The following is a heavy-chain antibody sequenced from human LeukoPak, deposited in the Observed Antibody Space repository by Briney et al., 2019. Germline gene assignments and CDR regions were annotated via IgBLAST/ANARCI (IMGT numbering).Heavy chain of an antibody. CDR1: GFTFDDYG. V-gene: IGHV3-20*04. D-gene: IGHD2-21*02. J-gene: IGHJ4*02. CDR3: ARKSGLHKRYYFDY. CDR2: INWNGGST. Sequence: GGSLRLSCAASGFTFDDYGMSWVSQAPGKGLEWVSGINWNGGSTGYADSVKGRFTISRDNAKNSLYLQMNSLRAEDTALYYCARKSGLHKRYYFDYWGQGTLVTVSS.